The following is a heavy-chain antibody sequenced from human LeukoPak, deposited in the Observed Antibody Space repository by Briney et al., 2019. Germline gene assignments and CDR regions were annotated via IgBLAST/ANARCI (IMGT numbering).Heavy chain of an antibody. CDR3: ARTHYDILTGLEEGFDY. J-gene: IGHJ4*02. V-gene: IGHV3-11*01. CDR1: GFTFSDYY. CDR2: ISSSGSTI. D-gene: IGHD3-9*01. Sequence: SLRLSCAASGFTFSDYYMSWIRQAPGKGLEWVSYISSSGSTIYYADSVKGRFTISRDNAKNSLYLQMNSLRAEDTAVYYCARTHYDILTGLEEGFDYWGQGTLVTVSS.